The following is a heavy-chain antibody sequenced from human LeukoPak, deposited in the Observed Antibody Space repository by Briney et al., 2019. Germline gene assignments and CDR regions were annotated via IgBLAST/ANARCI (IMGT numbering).Heavy chain of an antibody. D-gene: IGHD6-13*01. Sequence: GGSLRLSCAASGFTFSSYGMHWVRQAPGKGLEWVAFIRYDGSNKYYADSVKGRFTISRDNSKNTLYLQMNSLRAEDTAVYYCAREASYSSSWATFDYWGQGTLVTVSS. CDR1: GFTFSSYG. CDR3: AREASYSSSWATFDY. J-gene: IGHJ4*02. CDR2: IRYDGSNK. V-gene: IGHV3-30*02.